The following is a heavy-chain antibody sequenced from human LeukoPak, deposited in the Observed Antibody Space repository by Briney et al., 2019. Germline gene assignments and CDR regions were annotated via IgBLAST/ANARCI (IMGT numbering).Heavy chain of an antibody. CDR2: ISSSGSTI. Sequence: GGSLRLSCAASGFTFSSYEMNWVRQAPGKRLKWVSYISSSGSTIYYADSVKGRFTISRDNAKNSLYLQMNSLRAEDTAVYYCARGNYCSGGSCYQTASFDYWGQGTLVTVSS. V-gene: IGHV3-48*03. J-gene: IGHJ4*02. D-gene: IGHD2-15*01. CDR1: GFTFSSYE. CDR3: ARGNYCSGGSCYQTASFDY.